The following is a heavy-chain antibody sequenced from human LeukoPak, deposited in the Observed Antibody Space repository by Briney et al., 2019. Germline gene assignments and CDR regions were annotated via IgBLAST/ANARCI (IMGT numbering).Heavy chain of an antibody. CDR2: INPNTGGT. V-gene: IGHV1-2*04. Sequence: ASVKVSCKASGYTFTDYYIHWVRQAPGQGLEWMGWINPNTGGTNYAQKFQGWVTMTRETSIHTVYLDLGRLTSDDTAVYYCVRTSPRRWYGEVWGQGTLVTVSS. CDR1: GYTFTDYY. CDR3: VRTSPRRWYGEV. J-gene: IGHJ4*02. D-gene: IGHD6-13*01.